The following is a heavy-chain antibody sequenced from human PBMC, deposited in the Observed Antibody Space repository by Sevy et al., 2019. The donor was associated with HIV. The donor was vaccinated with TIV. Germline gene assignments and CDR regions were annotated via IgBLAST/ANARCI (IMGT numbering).Heavy chain of an antibody. CDR2: IWYDGSNK. CDR3: ARDNYYDSSGYYSNFDY. D-gene: IGHD3-22*01. V-gene: IGHV3-33*01. J-gene: IGHJ4*02. CDR1: GFTFSSYG. Sequence: GGSLRLSCAASGFTFSSYGMHWVRQAPSKGLEWVAVIWYDGSNKYYAYSVKGRFTISRDNSKNTLYLQMNSLRAEDTAVYYCARDNYYDSSGYYSNFDYWGQGTLVTVSS.